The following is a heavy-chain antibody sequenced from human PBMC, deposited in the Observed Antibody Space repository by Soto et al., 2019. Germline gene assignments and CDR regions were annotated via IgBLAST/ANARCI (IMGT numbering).Heavy chain of an antibody. J-gene: IGHJ4*02. CDR1: GYTFTGYY. Sequence: ASVKVSCKASGYTFTGYYMHWVRQAPGQGLEWMGWINPNNGDTNYAQKFQGRVTMTRDTSISTAYMELSRLGFDDTAVYYCARARVYYFDSSGYDYWGQGALVTAPQ. V-gene: IGHV1-2*02. D-gene: IGHD3-22*01. CDR3: ARARVYYFDSSGYDY. CDR2: INPNNGDT.